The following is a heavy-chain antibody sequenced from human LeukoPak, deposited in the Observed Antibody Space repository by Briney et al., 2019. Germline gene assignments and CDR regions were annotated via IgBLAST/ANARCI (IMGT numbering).Heavy chain of an antibody. Sequence: GGSLRLSCAASGFTFSSYWMSWVRQAPGTGLEWVANIKQDGSEEYYVDSVKGRFTISRDNAKKSLYLRMNSLRAEDTAVYYCARHLSGVTGYTYGRGIDYWGQGTLVTVSS. CDR1: GFTFSSYW. J-gene: IGHJ4*02. D-gene: IGHD5-18*01. CDR2: IKQDGSEE. V-gene: IGHV3-7*01. CDR3: ARHLSGVTGYTYGRGIDY.